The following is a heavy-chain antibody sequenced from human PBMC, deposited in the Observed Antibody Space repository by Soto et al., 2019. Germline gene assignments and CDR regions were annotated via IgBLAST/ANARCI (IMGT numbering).Heavy chain of an antibody. CDR2: IYWNDDK. CDR3: ANSTISPQGHDSFDI. V-gene: IGHV2-5*01. Sequence: SGPTLVNPTQTLTLTCTFSGFSLSTGAVGVGWIRQPPGKALEFLALIYWNDDKRYSPSLKSRLTITKDASKNQVALTMTGMDTVDTAKYYCANSTISPQGHDSFDIWGQGTMVTVSS. D-gene: IGHD3-3*01. J-gene: IGHJ3*02. CDR1: GFSLSTGAVG.